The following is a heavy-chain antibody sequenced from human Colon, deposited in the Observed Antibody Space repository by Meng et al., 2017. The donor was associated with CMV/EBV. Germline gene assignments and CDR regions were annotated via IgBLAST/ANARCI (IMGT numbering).Heavy chain of an antibody. V-gene: IGHV4-59*01. CDR3: ARHRSDCSTTSCHQRGYYFDY. CDR1: GGSISNYY. Sequence: SETLSLTCTVSGGSISNYYWSWIRQPPGKGLEWIGYTYYSGSTNYNPSLKSRVTITVDTSKNQFSLKLSSVTAVDTAVYFCARHRSDCSTTSCHQRGYYFDYWGQGTLVTVSS. CDR2: TYYSGST. J-gene: IGHJ4*02. D-gene: IGHD2-2*01.